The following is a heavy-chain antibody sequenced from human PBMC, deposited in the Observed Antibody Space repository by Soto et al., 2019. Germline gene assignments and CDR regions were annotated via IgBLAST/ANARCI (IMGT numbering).Heavy chain of an antibody. V-gene: IGHV4-4*02. CDR3: ARDLGTGTDY. J-gene: IGHJ4*02. CDR2: IYHSGAT. D-gene: IGHD1-1*01. CDR1: GDSITNSNW. Sequence: QVQLQESGPGLVKPSGTLSLTCAVSGDSITNSNWWSWVRQAPGKGLERIGEIYHSGATTYNPSLKSRVTISVDPPNNHFSLKLTSVTAADTAVYFCARDLGTGTDYWGQGTLVTVAS.